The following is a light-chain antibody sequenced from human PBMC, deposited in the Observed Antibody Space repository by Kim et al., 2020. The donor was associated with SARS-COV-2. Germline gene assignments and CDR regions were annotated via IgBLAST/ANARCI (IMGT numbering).Light chain of an antibody. CDR3: QAWDSSNVV. CDR1: KLGDKY. J-gene: IGLJ2*01. CDR2: QDS. Sequence: VTPGQTASITCAGDKLGDKYACWYQQKQGQSPGLVIYQDSKRPSGIPERFSGSNSGNTATLTISGTQAMDEADYYCQAWDSSNVVFGGGTQLTVL. V-gene: IGLV3-1*01.